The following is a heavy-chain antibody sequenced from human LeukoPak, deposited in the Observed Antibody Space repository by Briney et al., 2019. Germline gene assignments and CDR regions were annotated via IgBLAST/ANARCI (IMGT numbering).Heavy chain of an antibody. CDR1: GYSFATYW. CDR2: IYPGDSDT. V-gene: IGHV5-51*01. Sequence: GESLKISCKGSGYSFATYWIGWVRQMPGKGLEWMGIIYPGDSDTRYSPSFQGQVTISADKSISTAYLQWSSLKASDTAMYYCARSNPPTTVNWFDPWGQGTLVTVSS. CDR3: ARSNPPTTVNWFDP. J-gene: IGHJ5*02. D-gene: IGHD4-11*01.